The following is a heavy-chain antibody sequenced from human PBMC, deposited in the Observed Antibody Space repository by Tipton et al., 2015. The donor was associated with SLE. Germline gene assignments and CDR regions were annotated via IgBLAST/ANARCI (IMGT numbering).Heavy chain of an antibody. CDR1: GGSIATSTYT. CDR3: AKQVLGGFHFDD. CDR2: LQYGGRT. V-gene: IGHV4-39*07. D-gene: IGHD1-26*01. Sequence: TLSLTCTVSGGSIATSTYTWGGVRQPPGKGPQWIGSLQYGGRTSYNPSLKSRVSISLDTSKSQFFLNMTSVTAADTAVFYCAKQVLGGFHFDDWGQGTLVTVSS. J-gene: IGHJ4*02.